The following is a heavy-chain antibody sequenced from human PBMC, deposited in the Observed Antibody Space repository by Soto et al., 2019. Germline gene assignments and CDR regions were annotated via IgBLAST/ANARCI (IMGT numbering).Heavy chain of an antibody. J-gene: IGHJ4*02. CDR1: GDTFTDYY. CDR2: VNPSGGHT. CDR3: ARGGHVVVVTAALYF. V-gene: IGHV1-46*01. D-gene: IGHD2-21*02. Sequence: QVQLMQSGAEVKKPGASVKDSCKASGDTFTDYYIHWVRQAPGQGLEWMGTVNPSGGHTTYAQHFLGRVTMTCDTSTSTLYMVLTSLTSDDTAIYYCARGGHVVVVTAALYFWCQGTLVTVSS.